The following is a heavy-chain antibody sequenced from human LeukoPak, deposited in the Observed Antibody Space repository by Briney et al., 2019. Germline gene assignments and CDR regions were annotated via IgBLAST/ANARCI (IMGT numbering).Heavy chain of an antibody. Sequence: SETLSLTCTVPGGSINSYYWSWIRQPPGKGLEWIGYIYYSGSTNYNPSLKSRVTISVDTSKNQFSLKLSSVTAADTAVYYCARDLAAAYYYYMDVWGKGTTVTVSS. V-gene: IGHV4-59*01. J-gene: IGHJ6*03. CDR1: GGSINSYY. D-gene: IGHD6-13*01. CDR2: IYYSGST. CDR3: ARDLAAAYYYYMDV.